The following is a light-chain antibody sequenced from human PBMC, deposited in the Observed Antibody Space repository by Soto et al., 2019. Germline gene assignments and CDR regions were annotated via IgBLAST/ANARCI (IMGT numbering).Light chain of an antibody. CDR2: DVS. Sequence: QSVLTQPASVSGSPGQSITISCTGTSSDVGGYNYVSWYQQHPGKAPKLMIYDVSNRPSGVSNRFSGSKSGNTASLTISGLQAEDEADYYCSSYGGSSTHVFGTGTKLTVL. CDR1: SSDVGGYNY. CDR3: SSYGGSSTHV. V-gene: IGLV2-14*01. J-gene: IGLJ1*01.